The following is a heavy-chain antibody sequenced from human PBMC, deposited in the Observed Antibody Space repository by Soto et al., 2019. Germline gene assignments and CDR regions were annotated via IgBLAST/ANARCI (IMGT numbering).Heavy chain of an antibody. J-gene: IGHJ6*03. CDR3: ARIRTYYDILTGYYRPTYYMDV. Sequence: VSGPTLVNPTQILTLTCTFSGFSLITSGMCVSWIRQPPGKALEWLARIDWDDDKYYSTSLKTRLTISKDTSKNQVVLTMTNMDPVDTATYYCARIRTYYDILTGYYRPTYYMDVWGKGTTVTVSS. V-gene: IGHV2-70*11. D-gene: IGHD3-9*01. CDR1: GFSLITSGMC. CDR2: IDWDDDK.